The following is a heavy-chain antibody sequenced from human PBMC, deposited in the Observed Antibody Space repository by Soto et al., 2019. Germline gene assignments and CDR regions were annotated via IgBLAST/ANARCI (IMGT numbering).Heavy chain of an antibody. CDR2: INPSGGST. V-gene: IGHV1-46*01. CDR1: GYTFTGYY. CDR3: ARDSVVVAALYYFDY. D-gene: IGHD2-15*01. Sequence: GXSVKVCCKASGYTFTGYYMHWVRQAPGQGLEWMGIINPSGGSTSYAQKFQGRVTMTRDTSTSTVYMELSSLRSEDTAVYYCARDSVVVAALYYFDYWGQGTLVTVSS. J-gene: IGHJ4*02.